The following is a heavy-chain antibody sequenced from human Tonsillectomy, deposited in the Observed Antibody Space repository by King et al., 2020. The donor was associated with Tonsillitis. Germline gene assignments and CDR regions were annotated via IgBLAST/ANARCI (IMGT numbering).Heavy chain of an antibody. Sequence: VQLVESGGGVVQPGRSLRLSCAASGFTFSSYGIHWVRQAPGKGLEWVAVISSDGSKKYYADSVRGRFTISRDNSKKTLYLQMNSLRADDTAVYYCAKARQWLVHFDYWGQGTLVTVSS. CDR3: AKARQWLVHFDY. J-gene: IGHJ4*02. D-gene: IGHD6-19*01. CDR1: GFTFSSYG. V-gene: IGHV3-30*18. CDR2: ISSDGSKK.